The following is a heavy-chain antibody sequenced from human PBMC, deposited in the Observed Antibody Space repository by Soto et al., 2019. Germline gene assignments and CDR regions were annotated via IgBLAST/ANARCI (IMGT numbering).Heavy chain of an antibody. CDR3: ARYPRSNYYGSGSYYTSYGMDV. Sequence: ETLSLTFSPFGLSFSGYHWSWLRQPPRNGLEWIGEINHSGSTDYNPSLKSRVTISVDTSKNQFSLKLSSVTAADTAVYYCARYPRSNYYGSGSYYTSYGMDVWGQGTTVTVSS. J-gene: IGHJ6*02. CDR1: GLSFSGYH. CDR2: INHSGST. D-gene: IGHD3-10*01. V-gene: IGHV4-34*01.